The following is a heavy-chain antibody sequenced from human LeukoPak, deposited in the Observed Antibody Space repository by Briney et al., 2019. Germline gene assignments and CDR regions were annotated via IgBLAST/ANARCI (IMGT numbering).Heavy chain of an antibody. Sequence: TSETLSLTCAVSGGSISSGGYSWSWIRQPPGKGLEWIGYIYHSGSTYYNPSLKSRVTISVDRSKNQFSLKLSSVTAADTAVYYCARINYYGSGSYYTDYWGQGTLVTVSS. V-gene: IGHV4-30-2*01. CDR1: GGSISSGGYS. CDR3: ARINYYGSGSYYTDY. J-gene: IGHJ4*02. CDR2: IYHSGST. D-gene: IGHD3-10*01.